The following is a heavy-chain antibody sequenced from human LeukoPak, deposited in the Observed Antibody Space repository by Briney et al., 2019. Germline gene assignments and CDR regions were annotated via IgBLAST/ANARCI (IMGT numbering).Heavy chain of an antibody. CDR3: ARGATRATRHFDL. V-gene: IGHV3-23*01. D-gene: IGHD2-15*01. J-gene: IGHJ2*01. Sequence: GGSLRLSCVASGFTFSSYSLTWVRQTPEKGLAWVSIIGGPGAPTFYADSVEGRFTISRGNSKNTVYLQMNSLRAEDTALYFCARGATRATRHFDLWGRGTLVTVSS. CDR2: IGGPGAPT. CDR1: GFTFSSYS.